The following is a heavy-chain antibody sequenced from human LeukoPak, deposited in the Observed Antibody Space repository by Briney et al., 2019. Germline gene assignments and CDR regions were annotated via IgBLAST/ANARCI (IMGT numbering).Heavy chain of an antibody. Sequence: GASVKVSCKASGYTFTGYYMHWVRQAPGQGLEWMGWINPNSGGTNYAQKFQGRVTMTRDTSISTAYMELSRLRSDDTAVYYCARDRGTAGGFYYYGMDVWGQGTTVTVSS. CDR2: INPNSGGT. V-gene: IGHV1-2*02. CDR1: GYTFTGYY. CDR3: ARDRGTAGGFYYYGMDV. D-gene: IGHD1-1*01. J-gene: IGHJ6*02.